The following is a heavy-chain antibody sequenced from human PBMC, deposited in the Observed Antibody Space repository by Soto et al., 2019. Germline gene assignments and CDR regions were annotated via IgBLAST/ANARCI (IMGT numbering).Heavy chain of an antibody. CDR2: ISGSGTTT. J-gene: IGHJ3*02. CDR3: AKDRVGGVPDAFDI. V-gene: IGHV3-23*01. CDR1: GFTSTNYV. Sequence: GGSLRLSCAACGFTSTNYVMNWVRQAPGKGLEWVSSISGSGTTTFYADSVKGRFIISRDNSKNTLYLQMNSLRAEDTALYYCAKDRVGGVPDAFDIWGQGTMVTVS. D-gene: IGHD2-8*01.